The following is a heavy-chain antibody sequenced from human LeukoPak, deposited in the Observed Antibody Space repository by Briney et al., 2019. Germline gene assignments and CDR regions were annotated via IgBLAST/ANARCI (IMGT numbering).Heavy chain of an antibody. D-gene: IGHD6-19*01. CDR1: GFTFSSYW. V-gene: IGHV3-74*01. CDR2: INTDGSST. J-gene: IGHJ4*02. CDR3: ARRGIAVAGSFDY. Sequence: GGSLRLSCAASGFTFSSYWMHWVRQAPGKGLVWVSRINTDGSSTSYADSVKGRFTISRDNAKNTPYLQMNSLRAEDTAVYYCARRGIAVAGSFDYWGQGTLVTVSS.